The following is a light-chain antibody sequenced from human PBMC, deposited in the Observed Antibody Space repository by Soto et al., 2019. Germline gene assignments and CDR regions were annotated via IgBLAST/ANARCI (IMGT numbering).Light chain of an antibody. J-gene: IGLJ3*02. V-gene: IGLV1-40*01. CDR3: QSYDSSLSGWV. CDR1: SSNIGAIYD. Sequence: QPVLTQPPSVSGAPGQRVTISCTGSSSNIGAIYDVQWYQQLPGTAPKLLIYGNSNRPSGVPDRFSGSKSGTSASLAITGLQAEDEADHYCQSYDSSLSGWVFGGGTKLTVL. CDR2: GNS.